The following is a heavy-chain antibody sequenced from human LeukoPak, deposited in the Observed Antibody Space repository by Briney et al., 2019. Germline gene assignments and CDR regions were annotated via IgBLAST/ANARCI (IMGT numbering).Heavy chain of an antibody. Sequence: GGSLRLSCAASGFTFSNYWMRWVRQAPGKGLEWVANIKQEGSEKYYVDSVKGRFTISRDNAKNSLYLQMNSLRAEDTAVYYCARDRNYYDSGSYYNDYWGQGTLVTVSS. D-gene: IGHD3-10*01. CDR2: IKQEGSEK. CDR1: GFTFSNYW. J-gene: IGHJ4*02. CDR3: ARDRNYYDSGSYYNDY. V-gene: IGHV3-7*03.